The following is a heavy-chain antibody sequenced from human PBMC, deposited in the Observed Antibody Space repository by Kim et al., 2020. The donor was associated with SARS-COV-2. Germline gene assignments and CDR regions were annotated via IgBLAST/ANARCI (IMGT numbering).Heavy chain of an antibody. CDR2: ISSNGGST. D-gene: IGHD1-7*01. CDR1: FFTFILYA. Sequence: SLLLSFSSSFFTFILYAMHWVRQAPGKGLEYVSAISSNGGSTYYADSVKGRFTISRDNPKNTLYLQMSSLRAEDTAVYYCVKNWNSDHWGQGTLVTVSS. CDR3: VKNWNSDH. J-gene: IGHJ5*02. V-gene: IGHV3-64D*06.